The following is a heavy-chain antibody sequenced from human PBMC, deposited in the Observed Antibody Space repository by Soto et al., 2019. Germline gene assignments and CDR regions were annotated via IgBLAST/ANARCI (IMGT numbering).Heavy chain of an antibody. CDR2: IYYSGST. D-gene: IGHD4-4*01. V-gene: IGHV4-59*08. J-gene: IGHJ4*02. CDR1: GGSVSSYY. Sequence: ETLSLTCTVSGGSVSSYYWGWVRPSPGKGLEWIGYIYYSGSTKYKPSLKSRVTISLDTSKNQFSLKVSSAAAADTAVYYCARHSNRNYGLYFFDYWGLGALVTVSS. CDR3: ARHSNRNYGLYFFDY.